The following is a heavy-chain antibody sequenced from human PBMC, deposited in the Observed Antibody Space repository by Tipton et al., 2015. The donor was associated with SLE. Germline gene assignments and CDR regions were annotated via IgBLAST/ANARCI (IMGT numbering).Heavy chain of an antibody. CDR2: IYYSGST. Sequence: LRLSCTVSGGSISSYYWSWIRQPPGKGLEWIGYIYYSGSTNYNPSLKSRVTISVDTSKNQFSLKLSSVTAADTAVYYCASLGVVVAATQTVGMDVWGQGTTVPVSS. D-gene: IGHD2-15*01. CDR3: ASLGVVVAATQTVGMDV. CDR1: GGSISSYY. J-gene: IGHJ6*02. V-gene: IGHV4-59*01.